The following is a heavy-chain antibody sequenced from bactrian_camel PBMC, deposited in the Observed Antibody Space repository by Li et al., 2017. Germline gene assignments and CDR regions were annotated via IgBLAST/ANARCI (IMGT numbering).Heavy chain of an antibody. D-gene: IGHD8*01. J-gene: IGHJ6*01. CDR2: LNSDGSTT. CDR1: GPAFARNC. Sequence: HVQLVESGGGSVQAGGSLRLSCAASGPAFARNCMGWVRQAPGKGLEWVSALNSDGSTTYYRDSVKGRFTISQDTAKNSLYLQMNSLQPEDTGMYYCAAECLSRPTGVGIRGDQFAYWGQGTQVTVS. V-gene: IGHV3-2*01. CDR3: AAECLSRPTGVGIRGDQFAY.